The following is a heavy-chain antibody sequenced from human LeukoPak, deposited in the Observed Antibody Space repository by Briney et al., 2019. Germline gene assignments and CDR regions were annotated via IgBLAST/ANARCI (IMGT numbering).Heavy chain of an antibody. D-gene: IGHD6-13*01. V-gene: IGHV1-8*01. CDR3: ARATGIAAAGTPGY. CDR1: GYTFTGYD. CDR2: MNPNSGNT. J-gene: IGHJ4*02. Sequence: GASVKVSCKASGYTFTGYDINWVRQATGQGLEWMGWMNPNSGNTGYAQKFQGRVTMTRNTSISTAYMELSSLRSEDTAVYCCARATGIAAAGTPGYWGQGTLVTVSS.